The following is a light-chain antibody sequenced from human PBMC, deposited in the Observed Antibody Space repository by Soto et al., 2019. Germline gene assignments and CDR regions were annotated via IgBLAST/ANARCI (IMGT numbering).Light chain of an antibody. V-gene: IGLV7-46*01. J-gene: IGLJ1*01. CDR1: TGAVTSGHY. CDR3: SLSYSGARPV. CDR2: DTS. Sequence: QAVVTQEPSLTVSPGGTVTLTCGSSTGAVTSGHYPYWFQQKPGQAPRTLIYDTSNKHSWTPARFSGSLLGGKAALTLSGAQPEDEAEYYCSLSYSGARPVFGTGTKVTVL.